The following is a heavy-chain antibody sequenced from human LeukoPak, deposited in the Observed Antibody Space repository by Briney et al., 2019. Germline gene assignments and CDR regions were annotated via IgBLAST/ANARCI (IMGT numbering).Heavy chain of an antibody. CDR2: MNPNSGNT. Sequence: ASVRVSCKASGYTFTSYDINWVRQATGQGLEWMGWMNPNSGNTGYAQKFQGRVTMTRNTSISTAYMELSSLRSEDTAVYYCARGLWFGELLHPAFYYWGQGTLVTVSS. V-gene: IGHV1-8*01. CDR3: ARGLWFGELLHPAFYY. J-gene: IGHJ4*02. D-gene: IGHD3-10*01. CDR1: GYTFTSYD.